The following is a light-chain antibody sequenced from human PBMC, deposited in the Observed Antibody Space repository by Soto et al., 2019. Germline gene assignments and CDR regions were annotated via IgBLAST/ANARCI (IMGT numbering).Light chain of an antibody. J-gene: IGKJ4*01. CDR2: SAS. V-gene: IGKV1-9*01. CDR3: QQLSRYPLT. CDR1: QALSNY. Sequence: IQLTQSTSVLSASVGDTVTITCRASQALSNYLAWYQQKPGKAPDLLIYSASTLQSGVPSRFSGSGSETEFSLTIRALQPEDFATYYCQQLSRYPLTFAGGTKVAIK.